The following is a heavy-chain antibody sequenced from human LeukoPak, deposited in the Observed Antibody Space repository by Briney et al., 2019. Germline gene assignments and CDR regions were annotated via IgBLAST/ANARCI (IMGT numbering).Heavy chain of an antibody. J-gene: IGHJ4*02. CDR1: GFDFSIYS. D-gene: IGHD3-22*01. Sequence: GGSLRLSCEASGFDFSIYSMNWVRQAPGKGLEWVSSISSASTYIKYVDSVKGRFTISRDNAKNSLYLQMNSLRAEDTAVYYCAGSLPENYYDSSGPYYFDYWGQGTLVTVSS. V-gene: IGHV3-21*01. CDR2: ISSASTYI. CDR3: AGSLPENYYDSSGPYYFDY.